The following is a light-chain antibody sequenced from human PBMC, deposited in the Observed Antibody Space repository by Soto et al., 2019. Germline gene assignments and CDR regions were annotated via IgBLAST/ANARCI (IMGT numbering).Light chain of an antibody. J-gene: IGLJ2*01. V-gene: IGLV2-14*01. CDR2: EVS. CDR3: SSYTSSSVV. CDR1: SSDVGGHNY. Sequence: QSFLTQPASVSGSPGQSSTISCTGTSSDVGGHNYVSWYQQHPGKAPKLMIYEVSNRPSGVSNRFSGSKSGNTASLTISGLQAEDEADYYCSSYTSSSVVFGGGTKLTVL.